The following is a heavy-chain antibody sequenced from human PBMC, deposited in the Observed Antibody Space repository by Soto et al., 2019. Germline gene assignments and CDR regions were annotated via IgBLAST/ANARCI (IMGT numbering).Heavy chain of an antibody. D-gene: IGHD6-19*01. Sequence: GGSLRLSCAASGFTFSSYWMSWVRQAPGKGLEWVANIKQDGSEKYYVDSVKGRFTISRDNAKNSLYLQMNSLRAEDTAVYYCARGLIYSSGWYREHDAFDIWGQGTMVTVSS. J-gene: IGHJ3*02. CDR1: GFTFSSYW. V-gene: IGHV3-7*03. CDR2: IKQDGSEK. CDR3: ARGLIYSSGWYREHDAFDI.